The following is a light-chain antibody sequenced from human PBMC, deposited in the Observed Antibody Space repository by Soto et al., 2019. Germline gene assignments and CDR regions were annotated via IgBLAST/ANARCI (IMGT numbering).Light chain of an antibody. CDR2: DAS. V-gene: IGKV1-5*01. J-gene: IGKJ3*01. CDR1: RSITNW. CDR3: QQYSTDPFT. Sequence: DIQMTQSPSTLSASVGDRVTLTCRASRSITNWLAWFQQKPGKAPKLLIYDASNLESGVPSRFSGSVSGTEFTLSISSLQPDDFGTYYCQQYSTDPFTFGPGTIVDL.